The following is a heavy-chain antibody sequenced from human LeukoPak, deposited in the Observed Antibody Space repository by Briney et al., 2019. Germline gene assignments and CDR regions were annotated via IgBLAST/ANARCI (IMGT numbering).Heavy chain of an antibody. D-gene: IGHD3-3*01. Sequence: ASVRVSCKASGYTFTSYGISWVRQTPGQGLEWMGWISAYNGNTNYAQKLQGRVTMTTDTSTSTAYMELRSLRSDDTAVYYCARIPHYDFWSGYQVSRWFDPWGQGTLVTVSS. J-gene: IGHJ5*02. CDR1: GYTFTSYG. CDR2: ISAYNGNT. V-gene: IGHV1-18*01. CDR3: ARIPHYDFWSGYQVSRWFDP.